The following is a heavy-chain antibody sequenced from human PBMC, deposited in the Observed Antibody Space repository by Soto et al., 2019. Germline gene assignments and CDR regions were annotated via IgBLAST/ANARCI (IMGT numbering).Heavy chain of an antibody. V-gene: IGHV3-66*01. J-gene: IGHJ4*02. Sequence: EVHLVESGGGLVQPGGSLRLSCAASGFTVSSNYMNWVRQAPGKGLEWVSIIYRGGSTNYADSVKGRFTISRDNSKITLYLQMHSLRAEYTAVYYCAREVGPYSSSSDVPFDYWGQGTLVTVSS. CDR3: AREVGPYSSSSDVPFDY. D-gene: IGHD6-6*01. CDR2: IYRGGST. CDR1: GFTVSSNY.